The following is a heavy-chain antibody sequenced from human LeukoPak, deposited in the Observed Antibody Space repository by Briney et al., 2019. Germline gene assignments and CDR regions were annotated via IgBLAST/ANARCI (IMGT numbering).Heavy chain of an antibody. V-gene: IGHV1-2*02. CDR3: ARVECSSTSCYGRGVLDY. J-gene: IGHJ4*02. Sequence: ASVKVSCKASGYTFTGYYMHWVRQAPGQGLEWMGWINPNSGGTNYAQKFQGRFTMTRDTSISTAYMELTRLRSDDTAVYYCARVECSSTSCYGRGVLDYWGQGTLVTVSS. CDR1: GYTFTGYY. D-gene: IGHD2-2*01. CDR2: INPNSGGT.